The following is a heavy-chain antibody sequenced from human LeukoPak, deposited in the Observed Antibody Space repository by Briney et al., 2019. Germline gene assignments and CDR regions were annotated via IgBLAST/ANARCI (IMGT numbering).Heavy chain of an antibody. J-gene: IGHJ4*02. V-gene: IGHV4-59*01. CDR2: IYYSGST. D-gene: IGHD3-10*01. CDR1: GGSISSYY. CDR3: ARGDYYGSGRRRVVFDY. Sequence: PSETLSLTCTVSGGSISSYYWSWIRQPPGKGLEGIGYIYYSGSTNYNPSLKRRVTISVDTSKNQFSLKLSSVTAADTAVYYCARGDYYGSGRRRVVFDYWGQGTLVTVPS.